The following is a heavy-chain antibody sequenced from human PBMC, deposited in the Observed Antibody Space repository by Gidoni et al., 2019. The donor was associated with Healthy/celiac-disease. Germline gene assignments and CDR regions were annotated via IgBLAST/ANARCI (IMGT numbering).Heavy chain of an antibody. Sequence: EVQLVESGGGLIQPGGSLRLSCAASGFTVRSNYMSWVRQAPGKGLEGVSVIYSCGSKYYADSVKGRFTISRDNSKNTLYLQMNSLRAEDTAVYYCARGSCVTYCGGDCYSPFDYWGQGTLVTVSS. D-gene: IGHD2-21*02. V-gene: IGHV3-66*03. J-gene: IGHJ4*02. CDR1: GFTVRSNY. CDR3: ARGSCVTYCGGDCYSPFDY. CDR2: IYSCGSK.